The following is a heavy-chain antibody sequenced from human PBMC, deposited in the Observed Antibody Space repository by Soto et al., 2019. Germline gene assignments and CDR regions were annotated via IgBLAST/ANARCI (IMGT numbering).Heavy chain of an antibody. CDR3: ARSQYCSGGSCYSYYFDY. Sequence: QVQLVQSGAEVKKPGASVKVSCKASGYTFTGYYMHWVRQAPGQGLEWMGWINPNSGGTNYAQKFQGWVTMTRDTSISTAYMELSRLRSDDTAVYYCARSQYCSGGSCYSYYFDYWGQGTLVTVSS. CDR1: GYTFTGYY. V-gene: IGHV1-2*04. CDR2: INPNSGGT. D-gene: IGHD2-15*01. J-gene: IGHJ4*02.